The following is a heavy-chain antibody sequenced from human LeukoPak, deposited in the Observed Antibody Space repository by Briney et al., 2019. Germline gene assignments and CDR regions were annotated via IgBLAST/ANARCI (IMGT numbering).Heavy chain of an antibody. V-gene: IGHV3-74*01. Sequence: GGSLRLPCAASGLPFCNNWMHWVRQGRGKGLVWFSGINSDGGGAIYADSVKGRFTVSRDNAKNTLYLQMNSLRAEDTAVYYCARDVPHNWFDTWGQGTLVTVSS. J-gene: IGHJ5*02. CDR2: INSDGGGA. CDR1: GLPFCNNW. CDR3: ARDVPHNWFDT.